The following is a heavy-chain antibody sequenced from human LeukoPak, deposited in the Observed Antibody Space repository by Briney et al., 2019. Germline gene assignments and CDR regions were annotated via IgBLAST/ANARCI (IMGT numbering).Heavy chain of an antibody. CDR1: GFTFTSQW. D-gene: IGHD5-18*01. Sequence: PGGSLRLSCATSGFTFTSQWMTWVRQAPGKGLEWVANINQDGGKKYFLDSVKGRFTISRDNAMNSLYLQMNSLRAEDTAVYYCAKSETGYSYGGGLGYWGQGTLVTVSS. V-gene: IGHV3-7*03. J-gene: IGHJ4*02. CDR3: AKSETGYSYGGGLGY. CDR2: INQDGGKK.